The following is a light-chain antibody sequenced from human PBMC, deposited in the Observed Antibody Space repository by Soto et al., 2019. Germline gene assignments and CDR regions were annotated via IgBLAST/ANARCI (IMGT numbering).Light chain of an antibody. CDR1: QTISSC. J-gene: IGKJ1*01. CDR2: KAS. V-gene: IGKV1-5*03. Sequence: DIQMTQSPSTLSGSVGDRVTITCRASQTISSCLAWYQQKPGKAPKLLIYKASTLKSGVPSRFSGSGSGTEFTLTINSLQPDDFATYYCQHYNSYSEAFGQGTKVELK. CDR3: QHYNSYSEA.